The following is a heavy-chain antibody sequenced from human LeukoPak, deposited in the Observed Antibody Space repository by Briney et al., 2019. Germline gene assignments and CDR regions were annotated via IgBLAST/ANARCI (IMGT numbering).Heavy chain of an antibody. V-gene: IGHV3-69-1*01. J-gene: IGHJ4*02. D-gene: IGHD7-27*01. CDR3: VRDHAWGFDY. CDR1: GFTFSYAW. Sequence: GGSLRLSCVASGFTFSYAWMNWVRQAPGKGLEWVAYLSSGHELYADSVKGRFTISRDNAKNSLYLQMNSLRAEDTAVYYCVRDHAWGFDYWGQGTLVSVSS. CDR2: LSSGHE.